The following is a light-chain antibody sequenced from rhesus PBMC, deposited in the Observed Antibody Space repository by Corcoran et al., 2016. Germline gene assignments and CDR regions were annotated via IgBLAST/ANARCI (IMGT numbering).Light chain of an antibody. CDR3: QQDYAWPLT. V-gene: IGKV3-35*01. CDR1: QSVSTN. CDR2: VAS. Sequence: EIVMTQSPATLSLSPGERATLSCRASQSVSTNLAWYHQKPGRPPKLLLYVASKRATGPPDSFSGSGSGTAFTLTISSLEPENVGVYYCQQDYAWPLTFGGGTKVELK. J-gene: IGKJ4*01.